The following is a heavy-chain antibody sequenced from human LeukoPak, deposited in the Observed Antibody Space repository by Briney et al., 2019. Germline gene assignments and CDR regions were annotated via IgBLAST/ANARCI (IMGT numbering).Heavy chain of an antibody. CDR3: ARGTNPDYYDSSGYLDY. D-gene: IGHD3-22*01. V-gene: IGHV4-59*01. CDR2: FYYSGST. J-gene: IGHJ4*02. CDR1: GGSIRSYY. Sequence: SETLSLTCTVSGGSIRSYYWSWIRQPPGKGLEWIGYFYYSGSTNYNPSLKSRVTMSVDTSKNQFSLKLSSVTAADTAVYYCARGTNPDYYDSSGYLDYWGQGTLATVSS.